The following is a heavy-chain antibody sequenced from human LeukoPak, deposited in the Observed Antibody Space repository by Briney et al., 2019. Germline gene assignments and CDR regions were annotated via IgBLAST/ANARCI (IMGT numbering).Heavy chain of an antibody. J-gene: IGHJ4*02. D-gene: IGHD3-10*01. CDR1: GYTFTSYD. CDR2: ISAYNGNT. Sequence: ASVKVSCKASGYTFTSYDINWVRQAPGQGLEWMGWISAYNGNTNYAQKLQGRVTMTTDTSTSTAYMELRSLRSDDTAVYYCARDQNYYGSGSYFYYWGQGTLVTVSS. V-gene: IGHV1-18*01. CDR3: ARDQNYYGSGSYFYY.